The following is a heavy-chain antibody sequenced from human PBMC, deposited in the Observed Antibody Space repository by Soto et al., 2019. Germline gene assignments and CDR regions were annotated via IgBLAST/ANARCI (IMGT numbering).Heavy chain of an antibody. CDR1: GFSFSSFT. CDR2: IDTSSTYM. CDR3: SREPGSNNWKDGLMDV. V-gene: IGHV3-21*01. D-gene: IGHD1-20*01. Sequence: EVQLVESGGGLVKPGGSLRLSCAASGFSFSSFTLNWVRQAPGKGLEWVSSIDTSSTYMYYADSVTGRFTISRNNAKKSVYRQLNSLRAEDTAVYFCSREPGSNNWKDGLMDVWGQGTTVTVSS. J-gene: IGHJ6*02.